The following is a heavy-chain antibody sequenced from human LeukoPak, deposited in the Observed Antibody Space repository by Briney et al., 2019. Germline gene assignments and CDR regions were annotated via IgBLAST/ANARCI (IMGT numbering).Heavy chain of an antibody. J-gene: IGHJ4*02. Sequence: GGSLRLSCAASGFTFSDYYMSWVRQAPGKGLEWVSGISRSGGSTYYADSVKGRFSISRDNSNNTLYLQMNSLRAEDTAVYSCARKGEASSGYLYYFDYWGQGTRVTVSS. CDR2: ISRSGGST. D-gene: IGHD3-22*01. CDR1: GFTFSDYY. V-gene: IGHV3-23*01. CDR3: ARKGEASSGYLYYFDY.